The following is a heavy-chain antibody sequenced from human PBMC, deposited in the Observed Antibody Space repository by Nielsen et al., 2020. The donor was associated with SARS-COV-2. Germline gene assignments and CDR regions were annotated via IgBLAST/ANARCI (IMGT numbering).Heavy chain of an antibody. J-gene: IGHJ4*02. CDR2: ISYDGSNK. CDR3: AKTLDPHSPSGATKPICGGDCYGY. D-gene: IGHD2-21*01. V-gene: IGHV3-30*18. CDR1: GFTFSSYG. Sequence: GGSLRLSCAASGFTFSSYGMHWVRQAPGKGLEWVAVISYDGSNKYYADSVKGRFTISRDNSKNTLYLQMNSLRAEDTAVYYCAKTLDPHSPSGATKPICGGDCYGYWGQGTLVTVSS.